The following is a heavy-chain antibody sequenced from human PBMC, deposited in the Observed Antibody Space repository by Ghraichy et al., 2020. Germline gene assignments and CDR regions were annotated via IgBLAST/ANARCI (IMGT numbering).Heavy chain of an antibody. Sequence: ASVKVSCKASGYTFTDYYLHWVRQAPGQGLEWMGWINPKTGGTNFAQKFQGRVTMTRDTSISTVYVELSRLRSDYTAVFYCARARENFYFDYWGQGTLVTVSS. CDR3: ARARENFYFDY. J-gene: IGHJ4*02. V-gene: IGHV1-2*02. CDR2: INPKTGGT. CDR1: GYTFTDYY.